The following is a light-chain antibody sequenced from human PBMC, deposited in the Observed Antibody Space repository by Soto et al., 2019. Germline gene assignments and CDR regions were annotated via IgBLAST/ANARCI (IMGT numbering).Light chain of an antibody. V-gene: IGKV4-1*01. J-gene: IGKJ2*01. CDR3: QQYYSTPPYT. CDR2: WAS. CDR1: QSLLYSSNNKNY. Sequence: DIVMTQSPDSLAVSLGERATINCKSSQSLLYSSNNKNYLAWYQQKPGQPPKLLIYWASTRESGVPDRFSGSGSGTDFTLTISSLQAEAVAVYYCQQYYSTPPYTFGQGTKLEIK.